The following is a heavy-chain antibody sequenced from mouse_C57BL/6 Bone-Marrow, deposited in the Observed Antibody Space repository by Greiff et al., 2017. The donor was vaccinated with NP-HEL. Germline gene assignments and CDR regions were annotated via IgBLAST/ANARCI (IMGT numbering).Heavy chain of an antibody. J-gene: IGHJ4*01. V-gene: IGHV1-81*01. D-gene: IGHD1-1*01. CDR3: AKNYGAMDY. CDR1: GYTFTSYG. Sequence: QVQLKQSGAELARPGASVKLSCKASGYTFTSYGISWVKQRPGQGLEWIGEIYPRSGNTYYTEKFKGKATLTADKSSSTAYMELRSLTSEDSAVYFCAKNYGAMDYWGQGTSVTVSS. CDR2: IYPRSGNT.